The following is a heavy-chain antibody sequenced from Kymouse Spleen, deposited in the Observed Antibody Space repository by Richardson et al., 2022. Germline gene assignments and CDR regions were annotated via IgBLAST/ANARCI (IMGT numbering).Heavy chain of an antibody. CDR2: ISYDGSNK. CDR1: GFTFSSYG. Sequence: QVQLVESGGGVVQPGRSLRLSCAASGFTFSSYGMHWVRQAPGKGLEWVAVISYDGSNKYYADSVKGRFTISRDNSKNTLYLQMNSLRAEDTAVYYCAKDQELRYNGMDVWGQGTTVTVSS. CDR3: AKDQELRYNGMDV. D-gene: IGHD3-9*01. J-gene: IGHJ6*02. V-gene: IGHV3-30*18.